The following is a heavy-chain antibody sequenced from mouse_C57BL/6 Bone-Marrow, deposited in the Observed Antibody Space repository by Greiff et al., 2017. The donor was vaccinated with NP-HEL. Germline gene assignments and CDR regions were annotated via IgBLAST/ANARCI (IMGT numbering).Heavy chain of an antibody. CDR3: ARITTGFAY. Sequence: QVHVKQPGAELVKPGASVKLSCKASGYTFTSYWMHWVKQRPGQGLEWIGMIHPNSGSTNYNEKFKSKATLTVDKSSSTAYMQLSSLTSEDSAVYYCARITTGFAYWGQGTLVTVSA. CDR2: IHPNSGST. CDR1: GYTFTSYW. J-gene: IGHJ3*01. V-gene: IGHV1-64*01. D-gene: IGHD1-1*01.